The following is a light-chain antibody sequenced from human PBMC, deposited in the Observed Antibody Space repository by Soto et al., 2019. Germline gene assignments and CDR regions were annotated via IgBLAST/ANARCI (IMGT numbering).Light chain of an antibody. V-gene: IGKV1-39*01. CDR3: QQTFITPPLT. J-gene: IGKJ4*01. CDR2: GAS. Sequence: DIQMTQSPSSLSASIGDRITITCRASQSISTYLNWYQQKPGKAPSLLIYGASTLQSGVPSRFSGSGSAKDFTLTISSLQPEDFATYYCQQTFITPPLTFGGGTKVEIK. CDR1: QSISTY.